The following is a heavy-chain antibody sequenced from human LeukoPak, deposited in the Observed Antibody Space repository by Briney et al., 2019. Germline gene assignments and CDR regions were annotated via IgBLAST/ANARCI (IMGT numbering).Heavy chain of an antibody. Sequence: KPSETLSLTCAVYGGSFSGYDWSWIRQPPGKGLEWIGYIYYSGSTYYNPSLKSRVTISVDTSKNQFSLKLSSVTAADTAVYYCARVSLDFWSGYPDYWGQGTLVTVSS. CDR3: ARVSLDFWSGYPDY. D-gene: IGHD3-3*01. CDR2: IYYSGST. V-gene: IGHV4-30-4*08. J-gene: IGHJ4*02. CDR1: GGSFSGYD.